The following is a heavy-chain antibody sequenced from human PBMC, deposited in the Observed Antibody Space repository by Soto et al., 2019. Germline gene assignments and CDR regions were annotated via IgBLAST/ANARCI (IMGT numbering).Heavy chain of an antibody. V-gene: IGHV1-8*01. J-gene: IGHJ4*02. D-gene: IGHD6-13*01. CDR2: MNPNSGKT. CDR3: ATGGSTWNLVH. Sequence: QVQLVQSGAEVKKPGASVKVSCKASGYTFTSYDFNWVRQATGQGPEWMGWMNPNSGKTGYAPKFQGIVTMSSNTSISTAYMELSSLRSEDAAVYYCATGGSTWNLVHWGQGTPVTVSS. CDR1: GYTFTSYD.